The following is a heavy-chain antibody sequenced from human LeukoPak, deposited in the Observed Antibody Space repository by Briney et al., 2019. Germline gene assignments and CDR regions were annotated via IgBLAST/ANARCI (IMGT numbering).Heavy chain of an antibody. CDR3: AIELVVRPAEYFQH. D-gene: IGHD3-10*01. V-gene: IGHV3-7*01. CDR1: GFTFSTYW. Sequence: GGSLRLSCAASGFTFSTYWMSWVRQAPGKGLEWVANINQDGSEKYYMDSVKGRFTISRDNAKNSLYLQMNSLRAEDRAVYYCAIELVVRPAEYFQHWGQGTLVTVSS. J-gene: IGHJ1*01. CDR2: INQDGSEK.